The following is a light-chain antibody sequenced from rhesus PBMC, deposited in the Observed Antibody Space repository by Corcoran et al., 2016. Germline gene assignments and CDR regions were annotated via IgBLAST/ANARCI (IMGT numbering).Light chain of an antibody. CDR3: SSYAGSKTYYI. V-gene: IGLV2-32*02. CDR2: EVS. J-gene: IGLJ1*01. Sequence: QAALTQPRSVSGSPGQSVTISCTGPSSDIGGYNYVSWYQQHPGTAPKLMIYEVSTRPSGVSDRFSGSKSVNTASLTISGLQAEDEADYYCSSYAGSKTYYIFGAGTRLTVL. CDR1: SSDIGGYNY.